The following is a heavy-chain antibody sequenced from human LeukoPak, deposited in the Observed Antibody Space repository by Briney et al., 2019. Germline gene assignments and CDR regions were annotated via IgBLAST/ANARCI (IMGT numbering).Heavy chain of an antibody. Sequence: VASVKVSCKASGYTFINYGISWVRQAPGQGLEWMGWISADNGNTNYAQKLQGRVTMTTDTSTSTAYMELRSLRSDDTAVYYCVRVPSRGSWFGTIDYWGQGALVTVSS. V-gene: IGHV1-18*01. CDR3: VRVPSRGSWFGTIDY. CDR2: ISADNGNT. J-gene: IGHJ4*02. D-gene: IGHD6-13*01. CDR1: GYTFINYG.